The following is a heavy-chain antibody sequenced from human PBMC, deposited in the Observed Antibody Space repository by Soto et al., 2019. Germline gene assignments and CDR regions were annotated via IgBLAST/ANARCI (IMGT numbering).Heavy chain of an antibody. J-gene: IGHJ5*01. Sequence: SVKVSCKASGYTSSDFGISWVRQAPVEGLEWMGWVSGNNGASNPAPKVQGRITMTLDTSTGVSYMALRSLRSDDTAIYYCVRDQKYFRVIGNWFDSWGQGTLVTVSS. CDR3: VRDQKYFRVIGNWFDS. D-gene: IGHD2-2*01. CDR1: GYTSSDFG. CDR2: VSGNNGAS. V-gene: IGHV1-18*04.